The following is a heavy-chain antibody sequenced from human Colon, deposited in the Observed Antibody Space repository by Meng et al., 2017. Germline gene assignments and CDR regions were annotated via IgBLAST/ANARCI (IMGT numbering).Heavy chain of an antibody. V-gene: IGHV3-74*01. CDR2: VSADGSST. J-gene: IGHJ1*01. CDR1: GFTFSSHW. D-gene: IGHD3-9*01. CDR3: ANDRLNH. Sequence: EVELVESGGGVVQPGGSLRLSCAASGFTFSSHWMHWVRQAPGKGLVWVSSVSADGSSTNYADSVKGRFSISRDNAKDTVFLQMNSLRGEDTAVYYCANDRLNHWGQGTLVTVSS.